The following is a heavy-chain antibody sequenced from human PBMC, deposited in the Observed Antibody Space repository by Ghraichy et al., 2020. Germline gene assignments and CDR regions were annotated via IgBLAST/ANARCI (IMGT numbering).Heavy chain of an antibody. D-gene: IGHD2-2*01. CDR2: ISSSSSYI. CDR1: GFTSSNYF. J-gene: IGHJ6*02. V-gene: IGHV3-21*01. Sequence: LTCAASGFTSSNYFMYWVRQAPGKGLEWVSSISSSSSYIYYADSLKGRFTISRDNAKNLLYLQMNNLRAEDTAVYCCARVGDSTSLVSYAMDVWGQGTTVTVSS. CDR3: ARVGDSTSLVSYAMDV.